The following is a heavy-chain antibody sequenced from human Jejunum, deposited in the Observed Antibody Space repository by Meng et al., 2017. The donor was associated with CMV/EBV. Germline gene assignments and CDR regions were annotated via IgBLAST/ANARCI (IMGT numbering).Heavy chain of an antibody. V-gene: IGHV3-23*01. J-gene: IGHJ4*02. CDR1: VSIFSTYA. Sequence: SVSIFSTYAMSWVRQAPGKGLDWVASISAGGGTSGAESVTGRFIISRDNSKNTLYLQMNSLRAEDTAVYYCAKSTANTWSTFDSWGQGTLVTVSS. CDR2: ISAGGGT. D-gene: IGHD2-8*02. CDR3: AKSTANTWSTFDS.